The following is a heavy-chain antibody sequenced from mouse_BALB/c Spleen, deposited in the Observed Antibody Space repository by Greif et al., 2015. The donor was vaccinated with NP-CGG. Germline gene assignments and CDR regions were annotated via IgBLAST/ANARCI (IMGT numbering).Heavy chain of an antibody. Sequence: EVHLVESGGGLVQPGGSRKLSCAASGFTLSSFGMHWVRQAPEKGLEWVAYISSGSSTIYYADTVKGRFTISRDNPKNTLFLQMTSLRSEDTAMYYCARSNSYGNYDGWFAYWGQGTLVTVSA. J-gene: IGHJ3*01. D-gene: IGHD2-1*01. V-gene: IGHV5-17*02. CDR1: GFTLSSFG. CDR2: ISSGSSTI. CDR3: ARSNSYGNYDGWFAY.